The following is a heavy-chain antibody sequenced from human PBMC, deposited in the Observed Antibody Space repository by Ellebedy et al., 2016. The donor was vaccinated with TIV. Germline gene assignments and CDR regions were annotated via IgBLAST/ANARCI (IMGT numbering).Heavy chain of an antibody. V-gene: IGHV3-48*02. CDR2: ISKSDTT. Sequence: GESLKISCAASGFTFNSYSMNWVRQAPGKGLEWISYISKSDTTYYADSVRGRFTISRDNAKRSLYLQMNSLRDEDTAVYYCARGHLLYYDSSGFDYWGQGTLVTVSS. CDR1: GFTFNSYS. CDR3: ARGHLLYYDSSGFDY. J-gene: IGHJ4*02. D-gene: IGHD3-22*01.